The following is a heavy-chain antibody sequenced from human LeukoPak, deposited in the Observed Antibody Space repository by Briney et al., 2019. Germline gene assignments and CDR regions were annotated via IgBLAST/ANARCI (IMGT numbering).Heavy chain of an antibody. CDR3: ARSDHSHFVNWFDS. CDR2: VSNGGST. D-gene: IGHD2-21*01. J-gene: IGHJ5*01. CDR1: GGSVSTSTHY. Sequence: SETLSLTCTVSGGSVSTSTHYWGWIRHPPGKGLEWIGSVSNGGSTSYNPSLTSRISISVDTSKSQFSLKLNSVTAADTALYYCARSDHSHFVNWFDSWGQGILVAVSS. V-gene: IGHV4-39*01.